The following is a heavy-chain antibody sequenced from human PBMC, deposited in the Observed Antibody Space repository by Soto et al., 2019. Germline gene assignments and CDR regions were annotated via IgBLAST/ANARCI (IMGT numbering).Heavy chain of an antibody. CDR3: ARVLYYDSSGSYWYFDL. Sequence: EASVKVSCKASGGTFSSYAISWVRQAPGQGLEWMGGIIPIFGTANYAQKFQGRVTITADESTSTAYMELSSLRSEDTAVYYCARVLYYDSSGSYWYFDLWGRGTLVTVSS. V-gene: IGHV1-69*13. J-gene: IGHJ2*01. CDR2: IIPIFGTA. CDR1: GGTFSSYA. D-gene: IGHD3-22*01.